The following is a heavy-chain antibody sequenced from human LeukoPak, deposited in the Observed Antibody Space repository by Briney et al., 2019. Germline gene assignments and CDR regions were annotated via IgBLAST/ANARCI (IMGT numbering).Heavy chain of an antibody. CDR3: TRDPGYDILTGYYRPFDY. CDR1: GFAFGDYA. Sequence: PVRSLRLSCTASGFAFGDYAMSWVRQAPGKGLEWGGCIRSKAYGGTTEYAASVKGRFTISRDDSKSIAYLQMNSLKTEDTAVYYCTRDPGYDILTGYYRPFDYWGQGTLVTVSS. V-gene: IGHV3-49*04. J-gene: IGHJ4*02. CDR2: IRSKAYGGTT. D-gene: IGHD3-9*01.